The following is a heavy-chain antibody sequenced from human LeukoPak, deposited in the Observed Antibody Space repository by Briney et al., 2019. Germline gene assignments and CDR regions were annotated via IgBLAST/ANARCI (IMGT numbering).Heavy chain of an antibody. Sequence: GSLRLSCAASGFSASDFYMTWIRQSPGTGLEWISYMSITGRTIYYANSVRGRFTISRDNNKNSLDLQMNSLGSDDTAVYYCARVVSTSGKFYMDVWGTGTTVTVSS. D-gene: IGHD1-1*01. CDR1: GFSASDFY. J-gene: IGHJ6*03. CDR3: ARVVSTSGKFYMDV. CDR2: MSITGRTI. V-gene: IGHV3-11*04.